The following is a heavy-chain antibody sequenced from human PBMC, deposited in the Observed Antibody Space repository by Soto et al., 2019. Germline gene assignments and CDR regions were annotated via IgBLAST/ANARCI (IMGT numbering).Heavy chain of an antibody. Sequence: GASVKVSCKASGFTFTSSAMQWVRQARGQRLEWIGWIVVGSGNTNYAQKFQERVTITRDMSTSTAYMELSSLRSEDTAVYYCAADQITMIQWNWFDPWGQGTLVTVSS. CDR2: IVVGSGNT. CDR3: AADQITMIQWNWFDP. J-gene: IGHJ5*02. CDR1: GFTFTSSA. V-gene: IGHV1-58*02. D-gene: IGHD3-22*01.